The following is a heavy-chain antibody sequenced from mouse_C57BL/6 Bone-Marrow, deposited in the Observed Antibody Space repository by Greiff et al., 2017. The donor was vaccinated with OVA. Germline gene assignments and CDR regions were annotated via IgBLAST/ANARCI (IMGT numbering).Heavy chain of an antibody. D-gene: IGHD1-1*01. Sequence: EVKLMESGGGLVQPGGSLKLSCAASGFTFSDYGMAWVRQAPRKGPEWVAFISNLAYSIYYADTVTGRFTISRENAKNTLYLEMSSLRSEDTAMYYCARDYYGRGYAMDYWGQGTSVTVSS. V-gene: IGHV5-15*01. CDR1: GFTFSDYG. CDR3: ARDYYGRGYAMDY. J-gene: IGHJ4*01. CDR2: ISNLAYSI.